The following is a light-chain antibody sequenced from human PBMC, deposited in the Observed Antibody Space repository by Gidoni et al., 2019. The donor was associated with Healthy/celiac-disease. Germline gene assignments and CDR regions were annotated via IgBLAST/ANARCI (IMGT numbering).Light chain of an antibody. CDR2: GNS. CDR1: SSNIGAGYD. Sequence: QSVLTQLPSVSGAPGQRVTISCTGSSSNIGAGYDVHWYQQLPGTAPKLLMYGNSNRPSGVPDRFSGSKSGTSASLAITGLQAEDEAEYYCQSYDSSLSGYWVFGGGTKLTVL. V-gene: IGLV1-40*01. J-gene: IGLJ3*02. CDR3: QSYDSSLSGYWV.